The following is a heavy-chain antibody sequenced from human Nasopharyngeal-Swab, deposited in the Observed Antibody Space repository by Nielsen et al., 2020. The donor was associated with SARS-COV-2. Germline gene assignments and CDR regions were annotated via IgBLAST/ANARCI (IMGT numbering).Heavy chain of an antibody. Sequence: VRQMPGKGLERMGRIDPSDSYTNYSPSFQGHVTISADKSISTAYLQWSSLKASDTAMYYCARPVGASNTNWFDPWGQGTLVTVSS. CDR2: IDPSDSYT. V-gene: IGHV5-10-1*01. J-gene: IGHJ5*02. D-gene: IGHD2-2*01. CDR3: ARPVGASNTNWFDP.